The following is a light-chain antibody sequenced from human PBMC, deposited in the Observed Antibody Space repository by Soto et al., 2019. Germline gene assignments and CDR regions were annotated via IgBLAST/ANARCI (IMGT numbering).Light chain of an antibody. J-gene: IGKJ5*01. CDR2: GAS. Sequence: EIVWTLSPNKLSLSPGQIATLSCRASQSVSSSYLAWYQQKPGQAPRLLIYGASSRATGIPDRFSGSGSGTDFTLTISRLEPEDFAVYYCQQYGSSITVGQGTRLEIK. V-gene: IGKV3-20*01. CDR3: QQYGSSIT. CDR1: QSVSSSY.